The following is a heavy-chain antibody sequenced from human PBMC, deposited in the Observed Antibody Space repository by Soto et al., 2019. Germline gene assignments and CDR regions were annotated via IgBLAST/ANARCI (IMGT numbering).Heavy chain of an antibody. D-gene: IGHD3-10*01. Sequence: SETLSLTCTVSGGSISSSSYYWGWIRQPPGKGLEWIGSIYYSGSTYYNPSLKSRVTISVDTSKNQFSLKLSSVTAADTAVYYCASQGKTLAHYYYGSGSYYPRVLNGMDVWGQGTTVTVSS. V-gene: IGHV4-39*01. CDR3: ASQGKTLAHYYYGSGSYYPRVLNGMDV. CDR1: GGSISSSSYY. J-gene: IGHJ6*02. CDR2: IYYSGST.